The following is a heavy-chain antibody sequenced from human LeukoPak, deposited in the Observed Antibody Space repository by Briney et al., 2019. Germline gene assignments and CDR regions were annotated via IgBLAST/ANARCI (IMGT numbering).Heavy chain of an antibody. CDR2: INPNSGGT. V-gene: IGHV1-2*02. Sequence: ASVRVSCKASGYTFTGYYMHWVRQAPGQGLEWMGWINPNSGGTTYAQKFRGRVTMTRDTSISTAYMELSRLRFDDTAVYYCARDLDGSGSYSDAFDIWGQGTMVTVSS. J-gene: IGHJ3*02. CDR1: GYTFTGYY. CDR3: ARDLDGSGSYSDAFDI. D-gene: IGHD3-10*01.